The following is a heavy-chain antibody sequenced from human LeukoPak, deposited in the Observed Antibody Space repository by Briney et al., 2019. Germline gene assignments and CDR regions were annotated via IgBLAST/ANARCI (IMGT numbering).Heavy chain of an antibody. CDR3: ARGRTIPGAFDI. CDR2: IYYSGST. Sequence: SETLSLTCTVSGGSISSYYWSWIRQPPGKGLEWIGYIYYSGSTYYNPSLKSRVTISVDTSKNQFSLKLSSVTAADTTVYYCARGRTIPGAFDIWGQGTMVTVSS. D-gene: IGHD1-1*01. J-gene: IGHJ3*02. V-gene: IGHV4-59*12. CDR1: GGSISSYY.